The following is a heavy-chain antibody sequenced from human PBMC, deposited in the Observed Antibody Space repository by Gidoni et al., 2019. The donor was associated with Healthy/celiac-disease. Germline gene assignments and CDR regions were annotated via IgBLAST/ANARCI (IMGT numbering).Heavy chain of an antibody. J-gene: IGHJ6*03. CDR3: ARERLGRKGSMDV. CDR2: SNTSGGST. Sequence: QVQLVQSGAEVKKPGASVKVSCEASGYTFTSYYMHWVRQAPGQGLEWMGISNTSGGSTSDAQKFQSRVNKTRDTSTSTVYMELSSLRSEDTAVYYCARERLGRKGSMDVWGKGTTVTVSS. CDR1: GYTFTSYY. D-gene: IGHD6-25*01. V-gene: IGHV1-46*01.